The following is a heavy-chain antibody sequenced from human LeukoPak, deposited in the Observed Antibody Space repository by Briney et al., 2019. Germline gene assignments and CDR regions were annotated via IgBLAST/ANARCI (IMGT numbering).Heavy chain of an antibody. CDR2: VSYSGTV. Sequence: SETLSLTCTVSGVSISSDDYFWGWIRQSPGKGLEWIASVSYSGTVYYNPSLESRVTISLDTSKNQFSLTLSSVTAADTAVYYCARRTTYFGWRPSESPSCFDYWGQGTLVTVSS. J-gene: IGHJ4*02. CDR3: ARRTTYFGWRPSESPSCFDY. V-gene: IGHV4-39*07. D-gene: IGHD3-9*01. CDR1: GVSISSDDYF.